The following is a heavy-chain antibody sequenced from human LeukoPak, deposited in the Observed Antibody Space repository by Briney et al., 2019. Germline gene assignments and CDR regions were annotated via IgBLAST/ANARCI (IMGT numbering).Heavy chain of an antibody. CDR2: ISAYNGNT. Sequence: ASVKVSCKASGYTFTSYGISWVRQAPGQGLEWMGWISAYNGNTNYAQKLQGRVTMTTDTSTSTAYMELRSLRSDDTAVYYCARDPYYYDSSGYSPQDYWGQGTLVTVSS. V-gene: IGHV1-18*01. D-gene: IGHD3-22*01. CDR1: GYTFTSYG. J-gene: IGHJ4*02. CDR3: ARDPYYYDSSGYSPQDY.